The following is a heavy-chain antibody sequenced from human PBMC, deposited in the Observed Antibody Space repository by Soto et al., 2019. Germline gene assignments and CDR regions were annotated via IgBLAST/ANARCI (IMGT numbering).Heavy chain of an antibody. J-gene: IGHJ4*02. Sequence: ASVKVSCKASGGTFSSYAISWVRQAPGQGLEWMGGITPIFGTANYAQKFQGRVTITADESTSTAYMELSSLRYEDTAVYYCAREEDTAMVLDYWGQGTLVTVSS. V-gene: IGHV1-69*13. CDR2: ITPIFGTA. CDR3: AREEDTAMVLDY. CDR1: GGTFSSYA. D-gene: IGHD5-18*01.